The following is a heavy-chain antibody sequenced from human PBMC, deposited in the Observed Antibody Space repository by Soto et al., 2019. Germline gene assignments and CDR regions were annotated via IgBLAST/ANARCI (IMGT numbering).Heavy chain of an antibody. V-gene: IGHV3-30*18. CDR2: ISYDESNK. CDR3: AKESLGPHYFDY. CDR1: GFTFSSYG. Sequence: GGSLRLSCAASGFTFSSYGMHWVRQAPGKGLEWVAVISYDESNKYYADSVKGRFTISRDNSKNTLYLQMNSLRAEDTAVYYCAKESLGPHYFDYWGQGTLVTVSS. J-gene: IGHJ4*02.